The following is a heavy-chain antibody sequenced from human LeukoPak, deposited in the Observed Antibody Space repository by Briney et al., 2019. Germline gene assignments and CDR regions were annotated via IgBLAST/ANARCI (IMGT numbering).Heavy chain of an antibody. CDR3: AKAWSVAMISDAFDV. Sequence: GGSLRLSCAASGFNFSSYAMSWVRQAPGKGLERVSGISGSGGSTYYADSVKGRFTISRDNSKNTQYLQMDSLRAEDTAVYYCAKAWSVAMISDAFDVWGQGTMVTVSS. V-gene: IGHV3-23*01. CDR2: ISGSGGST. CDR1: GFNFSSYA. D-gene: IGHD5-12*01. J-gene: IGHJ3*01.